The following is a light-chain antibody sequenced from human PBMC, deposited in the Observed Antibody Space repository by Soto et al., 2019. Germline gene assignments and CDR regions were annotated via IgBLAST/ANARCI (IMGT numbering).Light chain of an antibody. CDR1: QSIKNY. V-gene: IGKV1-39*01. CDR3: QQSYTTPIT. J-gene: IGKJ1*01. Sequence: DIQMTQSPSSLSASVGERVTITCRASQSIKNYLNWYQQKPGKAPKLLIYAASSLQSGVPSRFSGSGSGTYYTLTFSSLQPEDFATYYCQQSYTTPITFGQGTKVEIK. CDR2: AAS.